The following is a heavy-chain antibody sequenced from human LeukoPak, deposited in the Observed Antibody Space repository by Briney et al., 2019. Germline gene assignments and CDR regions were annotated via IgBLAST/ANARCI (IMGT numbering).Heavy chain of an antibody. V-gene: IGHV1-69*05. D-gene: IGHD1-7*01. CDR3: AGVREMYATTGWWFDP. Sequence: SVKVSCKASGGTFSSYAISWVRQAPGQGLEWMGGIIPIFGTANYAQKFQGRVTITTDESTSTAYMELSSLGSEDTAVYYCAGVREMYATTGWWFDPWGQGTLVTVSS. CDR1: GGTFSSYA. CDR2: IIPIFGTA. J-gene: IGHJ5*02.